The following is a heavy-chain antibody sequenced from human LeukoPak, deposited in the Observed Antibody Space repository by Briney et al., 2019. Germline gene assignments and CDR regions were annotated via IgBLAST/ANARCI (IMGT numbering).Heavy chain of an antibody. Sequence: SETLSLTCTVSDASFNTHYWTWIRQPPGKGLEWIGYISYGGSTNYNPSLNSRVTISVDTSKNQFFLRLTSLTAADTAVYYCARDPTTVTKGFDIWGQGTMVTVSS. CDR3: ARDPTTVTKGFDI. J-gene: IGHJ3*02. V-gene: IGHV4-59*11. CDR2: ISYGGST. D-gene: IGHD4-17*01. CDR1: DASFNTHY.